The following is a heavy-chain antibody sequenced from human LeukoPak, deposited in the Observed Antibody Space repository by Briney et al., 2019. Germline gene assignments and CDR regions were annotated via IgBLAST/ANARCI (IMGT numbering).Heavy chain of an antibody. D-gene: IGHD4-17*01. CDR3: ARGRAVTTLYYYYGMDV. CDR1: GYTFTSYG. CDR2: ISAYNGNT. J-gene: IGHJ6*02. Sequence: ASVKVSCKASGYTFTSYGISWVRQAPGQGLEWMGWISAYNGNTNYAQKLQGRVTMTTDASTSTAYMELSRLRSDDTAVYYCARGRAVTTLYYYYGMDVWGQGTTVTVSS. V-gene: IGHV1-18*01.